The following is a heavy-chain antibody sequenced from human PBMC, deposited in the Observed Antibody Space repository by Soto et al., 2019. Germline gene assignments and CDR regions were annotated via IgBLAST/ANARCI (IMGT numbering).Heavy chain of an antibody. J-gene: IGHJ4*02. V-gene: IGHV4-39*01. CDR1: GGTISSRSYY. Sequence: SETLFLTCSVSGGTISSRSYYWGWIRQPPGKGLEWIGSIYSSGSTYYNPSLKSRVTISVDASKNQFSLKLSSVTAADTAVYYCARSGSWLQNFDYWGPGTLVTVSS. CDR2: IYSSGST. CDR3: ARSGSWLQNFDY. D-gene: IGHD6-19*01.